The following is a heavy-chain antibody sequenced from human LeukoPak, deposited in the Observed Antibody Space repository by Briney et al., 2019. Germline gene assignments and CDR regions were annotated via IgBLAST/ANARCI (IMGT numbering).Heavy chain of an antibody. CDR3: ARGGDGYNRPFRY. V-gene: IGHV1-2*02. Sequence: ASVKVSCKASGYTFTGYYMHWVRQAPGQGLEWMGWINPNSGGTNYAQKFQGRVTMTRDTSISTAYMELGRLRSDDTAVYYCARGGDGYNRPFRYWGQGTLVTVSS. D-gene: IGHD5-24*01. CDR1: GYTFTGYY. CDR2: INPNSGGT. J-gene: IGHJ4*02.